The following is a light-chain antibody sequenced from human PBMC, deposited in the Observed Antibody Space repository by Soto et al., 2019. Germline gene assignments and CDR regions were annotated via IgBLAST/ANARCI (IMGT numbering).Light chain of an antibody. CDR2: RTS. CDR3: QQYGRSPTT. J-gene: IGKJ1*01. Sequence: EIVMTQSPATLSVSPGERATLSCRASQSISSNLAWYQQKPGQAPRLLMFRTSSRATGFPARFSGSGSGTDFTLTISRLEPEDFAVYYCQQYGRSPTTFGQGTKVDIK. CDR1: QSISSN. V-gene: IGKV3-20*01.